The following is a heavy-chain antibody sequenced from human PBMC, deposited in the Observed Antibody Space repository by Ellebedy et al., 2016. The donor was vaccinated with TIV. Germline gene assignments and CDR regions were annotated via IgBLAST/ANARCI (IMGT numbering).Heavy chain of an antibody. V-gene: IGHV2-26*01. CDR3: ARIRPWWGYGGNRYFDY. Sequence: SGPTLVKPTETLTLTCTVSGFSLSNARLGVSWIRQHPGKALEWLAHIFSNDEKSYSTSLKSRLTISKDTSKSQVVLTMTNMDPVDTATYYCARIRPWWGYGGNRYFDYWGQGTLVTVSS. CDR1: GFSLSNARLG. D-gene: IGHD4-23*01. J-gene: IGHJ4*02. CDR2: IFSNDEK.